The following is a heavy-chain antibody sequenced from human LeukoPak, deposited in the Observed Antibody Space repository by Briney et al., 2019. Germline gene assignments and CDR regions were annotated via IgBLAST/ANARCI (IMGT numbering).Heavy chain of an antibody. CDR1: GFTFSSYG. CDR3: ARDGTIFGVVIFGMDV. D-gene: IGHD3-3*01. V-gene: IGHV3-33*01. J-gene: IGHJ6*02. Sequence: GGSLRLSCAASGFTFSSYGMHWVRQAPGKGLEWVAVIWYDGSNKYYADSVKGRFTISRDNAKNSLYLQMNSLRAEDTAVYYCARDGTIFGVVIFGMDVWGQGTTVTVSS. CDR2: IWYDGSNK.